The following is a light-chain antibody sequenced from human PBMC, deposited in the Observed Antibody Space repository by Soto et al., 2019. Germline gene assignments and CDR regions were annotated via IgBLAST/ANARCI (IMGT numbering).Light chain of an antibody. V-gene: IGKV3-15*01. CDR1: QSCSSS. CDR2: DAS. J-gene: IGKJ1*01. Sequence: EIVMTQSPATLSVSPGETATLSCRASQSCSSSLAWYQQKPGQAPRLLISDASTRAAGLPARFSGSGSGTEFTLTISSLQSEDFAVYFCQQSNNWPKTFGQGNKVEMK. CDR3: QQSNNWPKT.